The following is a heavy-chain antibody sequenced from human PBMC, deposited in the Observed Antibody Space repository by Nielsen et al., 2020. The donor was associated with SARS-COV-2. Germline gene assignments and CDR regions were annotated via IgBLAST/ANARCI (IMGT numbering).Heavy chain of an antibody. Sequence: ASVKVSCKASGYTFTSYDINWVRQATGQGLEWMGWMNPNSGNTGYAQKFQGRVTMTRNTSISTAYMELSSLRSEDTAVYYWARGKLTATVFNYYYGMDVWGQGTTVTVSS. CDR2: MNPNSGNT. CDR1: GYTFTSYD. D-gene: IGHD5-18*01. J-gene: IGHJ6*02. CDR3: ARGKLTATVFNYYYGMDV. V-gene: IGHV1-8*01.